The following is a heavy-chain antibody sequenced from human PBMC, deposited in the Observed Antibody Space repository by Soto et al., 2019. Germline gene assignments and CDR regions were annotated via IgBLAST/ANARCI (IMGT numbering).Heavy chain of an antibody. CDR3: ARDIITMVRGVRKGHYYGMDV. J-gene: IGHJ6*02. CDR1: GGTFSSYA. Sequence: ASAKVSCKASGGTFSSYAISWVRQAPGQGLEWMGGIIPIFGTANYAQKFQGRVTITADESTSTAYMELSSLRSEDTAVYYCARDIITMVRGVRKGHYYGMDVWGQGTTVTVSS. CDR2: IIPIFGTA. V-gene: IGHV1-69*13. D-gene: IGHD3-10*01.